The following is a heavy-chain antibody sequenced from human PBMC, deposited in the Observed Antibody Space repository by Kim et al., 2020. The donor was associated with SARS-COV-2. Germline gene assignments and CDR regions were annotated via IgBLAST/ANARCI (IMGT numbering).Heavy chain of an antibody. J-gene: IGHJ6*02. V-gene: IGHV3-74*01. CDR3: ARGNYHGMDV. Sequence: STIAADDVKSRFTIARDNAKNTLYLQMNSMRAEDTDVYYCARGNYHGMDVWGQGTTVTVSS. CDR2: ST.